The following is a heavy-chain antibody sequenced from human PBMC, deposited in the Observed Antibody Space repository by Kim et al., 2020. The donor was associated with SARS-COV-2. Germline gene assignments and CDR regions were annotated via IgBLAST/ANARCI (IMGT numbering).Heavy chain of an antibody. D-gene: IGHD6-6*01. J-gene: IGHJ3*01. CDR1: GYTFASYV. CDR2: IRRYSGER. V-gene: IGHV1-18*01. CDR3: VRDLVGAFDV. Sequence: ASVKVSCQAFGYTFASYVMIWVRQAPGQRPEWVAWIRRYSGERSFAQKVQGRITLTTDTSTSTGYMELRSLTFDDTAVYYCVRDLVGAFDVWGQGTMVTVSS.